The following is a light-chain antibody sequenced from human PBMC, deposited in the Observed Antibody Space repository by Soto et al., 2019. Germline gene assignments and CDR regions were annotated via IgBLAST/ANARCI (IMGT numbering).Light chain of an antibody. J-gene: IGLJ2*01. V-gene: IGLV1-40*01. CDR3: QSYDSRLGDWV. Sequence: QSVLTQPPSVSGAPGQRVTISCTGSRYNIGAGYDVHWYHHLPGTAPKLLIYGNNNRPSGVPDRFSGSKSGTSASLAITGLQAEDEADYYCQSYDSRLGDWVFGGGTKLTVL. CDR1: RYNIGAGYD. CDR2: GNN.